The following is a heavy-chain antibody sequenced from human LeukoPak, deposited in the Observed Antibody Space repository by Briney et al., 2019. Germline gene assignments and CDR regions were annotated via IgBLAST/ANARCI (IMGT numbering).Heavy chain of an antibody. V-gene: IGHV3-48*03. CDR2: ISSGGTTV. CDR3: VAVAGRPAGGGVYC. Sequence: GGSLRLSCAASGFTFSSYEMNWVRQAPGKGLEWVSYISSGGTTVYYADSVKGRFTISRDNARSSLYLQMNSLRAEDTAVYYCVAVAGRPAGGGVYCWGQGTLVTVSS. CDR1: GFTFSSYE. D-gene: IGHD6-19*01. J-gene: IGHJ4*02.